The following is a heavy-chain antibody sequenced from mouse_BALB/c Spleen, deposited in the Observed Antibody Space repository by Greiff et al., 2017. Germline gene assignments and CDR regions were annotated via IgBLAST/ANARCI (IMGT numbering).Heavy chain of an antibody. CDR2: IRNKANGYTT. V-gene: IGHV7-3*02. J-gene: IGHJ1*01. CDR3: ARVLYYGSSYWYFDV. Sequence: EVQRVESGGGLVQPGGSLRLSCATSGFTFTDYYTSWVRQPPGKALEWLGFIRNKANGYTTEYSASVKGRFTISRDNSQSILYLQMNTLRAEDSATYYCARVLYYGSSYWYFDVWGAGTTVTVSS. D-gene: IGHD1-1*01. CDR1: GFTFTDYY.